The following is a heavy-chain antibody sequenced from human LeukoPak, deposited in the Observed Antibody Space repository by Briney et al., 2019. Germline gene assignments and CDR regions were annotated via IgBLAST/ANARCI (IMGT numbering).Heavy chain of an antibody. V-gene: IGHV4-59*02. CDR3: ARVNDYGSGSYSNWFDP. D-gene: IGHD3-10*01. CDR1: GASVSNYY. CDR2: IYYSGST. Sequence: SETLSLTCTVSGASVSNYYWSWIRQSPGKGLEWIGYIYYSGSTNYNPSLKSRVTISVDTSKNQFSLKLSSVTAADTAVYYCARVNDYGSGSYSNWFDPWGQGTLVTVSS. J-gene: IGHJ5*02.